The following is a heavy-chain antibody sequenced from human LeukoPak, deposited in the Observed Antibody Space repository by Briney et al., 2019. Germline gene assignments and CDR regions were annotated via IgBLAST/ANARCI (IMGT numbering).Heavy chain of an antibody. Sequence: SETLSLTCAVSGGSISNFFWSWVRQPAGKGLECIGRIYSSGISYYNPSLKSRVTMSVDMSKNQFSLRLTSVTAADTAVYYCARQRRRQITMIVVVNKGGAFDIWGQGTMVTISS. D-gene: IGHD3-22*01. CDR3: ARQRRRQITMIVVVNKGGAFDI. CDR1: GGSISNFF. J-gene: IGHJ3*02. CDR2: IYSSGIS. V-gene: IGHV4-4*07.